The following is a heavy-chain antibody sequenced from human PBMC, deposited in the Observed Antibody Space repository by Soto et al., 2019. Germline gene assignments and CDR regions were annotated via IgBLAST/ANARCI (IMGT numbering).Heavy chain of an antibody. J-gene: IGHJ4*02. D-gene: IGHD1-1*01. CDR3: ARWNGFGDS. CDR2: FSGGSGAI. Sequence: LRLSCAVSGFSLGPYGVTWVRQTPEKGLEWVTGFSGGSGAIFYADSVRGRFSISRDSSTAYLQMNNLRPEDTAVYFCARWNGFGDSWGQGSLVTVSS. V-gene: IGHV3-23*01. CDR1: GFSLGPYG.